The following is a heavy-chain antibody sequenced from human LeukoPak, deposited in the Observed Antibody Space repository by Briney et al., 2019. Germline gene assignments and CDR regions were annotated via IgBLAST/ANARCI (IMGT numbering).Heavy chain of an antibody. CDR1: GDSISTYY. D-gene: IGHD3-10*01. V-gene: IGHV4-59*12. CDR3: ARALVRGAPRVWFDP. Sequence: PSETLSLTCSVSGDSISTYYWSWIRQPPGKAPEWIGYVYYSGSTDYNPSLKSRVTISVDRSKNQFSLKLSSVTAADTAVYYCARALVRGAPRVWFDPWGQGTLVTVSS. CDR2: VYYSGST. J-gene: IGHJ5*02.